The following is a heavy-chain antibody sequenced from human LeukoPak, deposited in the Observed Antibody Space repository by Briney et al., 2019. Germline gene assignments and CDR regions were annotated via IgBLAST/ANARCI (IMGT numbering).Heavy chain of an antibody. V-gene: IGHV4-59*08. CDR1: GGSISSYY. Sequence: SETLSLTCTVSGGSISSYYWSWIRQPPGKGLEWIGHIYYSGSTHYNPSLKSRVTISVDTSKNQFSLKLSSVTAADTAVYYCARHVGNSGSGSYLTFFDYWGQGTLVTVSS. J-gene: IGHJ4*02. D-gene: IGHD3-10*01. CDR2: IYYSGST. CDR3: ARHVGNSGSGSYLTFFDY.